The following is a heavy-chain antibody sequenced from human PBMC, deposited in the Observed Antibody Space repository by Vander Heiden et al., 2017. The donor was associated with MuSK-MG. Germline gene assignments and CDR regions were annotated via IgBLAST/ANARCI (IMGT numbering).Heavy chain of an antibody. Sequence: QVQLQESGPGLVKPSETLSLTCTVSGYSIGTGYYWAWIRQPPGKGLEWIGNIYHSGYTYYNQSLRSRITISIDTSKNQFSLRLSSVTAVDTAVYFCARVSPWEYSWGQGTLVTVSS. J-gene: IGHJ5*02. D-gene: IGHD1-26*01. CDR1: GYSIGTGYY. CDR3: ARVSPWEYS. V-gene: IGHV4-38-2*02. CDR2: IYHSGYT.